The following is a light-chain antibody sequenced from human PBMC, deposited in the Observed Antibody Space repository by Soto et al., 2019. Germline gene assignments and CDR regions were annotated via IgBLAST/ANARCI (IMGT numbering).Light chain of an antibody. Sequence: QSVLTQPASVSGSPGQSNSISCTGTSSDVAGYNYVVWYQQQPGKAPKLMLYEVSNQPSGVSNRFSGSKSGNTASLTISGLQAEDEADYYCSSYTSSSTLYVFGAGTKSPS. V-gene: IGLV2-14*01. J-gene: IGLJ1*01. CDR1: SSDVAGYNY. CDR3: SSYTSSSTLYV. CDR2: EVS.